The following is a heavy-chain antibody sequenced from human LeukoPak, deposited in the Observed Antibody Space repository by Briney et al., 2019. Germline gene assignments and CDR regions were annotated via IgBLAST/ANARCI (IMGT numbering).Heavy chain of an antibody. CDR2: IIPIFGTA. CDR1: GYTFTGYY. D-gene: IGHD6-19*01. V-gene: IGHV1-69*06. CDR3: ARVGSGWTYYFDY. Sequence: ASVKVSCKASGYTFTGYYMHWVRQAPGQGLEWMGGIIPIFGTANYAQKFQGRVTITADKSTSTAYMELSSLRSEDTAVYYCARVGSGWTYYFDYWGQGTLVTVSS. J-gene: IGHJ4*02.